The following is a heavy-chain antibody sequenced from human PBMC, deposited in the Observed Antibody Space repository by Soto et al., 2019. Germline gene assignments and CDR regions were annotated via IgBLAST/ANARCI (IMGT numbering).Heavy chain of an antibody. CDR1: GFTFSSYG. V-gene: IGHV3-30*18. Sequence: QVQLVESGGGVVQPGRSLRLSCAASGFTFSSYGMHWVRQAPGKGLEWVAVISYDGSNKYYADSVKGRFTISRDNXKNTLYLQMNSLRAEDTAVYYCAKAVIAVAGTGNYWGQGTLVTVSS. J-gene: IGHJ4*02. CDR3: AKAVIAVAGTGNY. D-gene: IGHD6-19*01. CDR2: ISYDGSNK.